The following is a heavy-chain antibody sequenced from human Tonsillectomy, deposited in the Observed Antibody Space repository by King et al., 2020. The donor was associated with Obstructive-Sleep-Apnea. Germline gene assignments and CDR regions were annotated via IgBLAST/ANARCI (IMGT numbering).Heavy chain of an antibody. CDR1: GGSISSYY. CDR2: IYYSGST. CDR3: ARGNSELGMAFDY. J-gene: IGHJ4*02. Sequence: VQLQESGPGLVKPSETLSLTCTVSGGSISSYYWSWIRQPPGKGLEWIGYIYYSGSTNYNPSLKSRVTISVETSKNRFSLKLSSVTAADTAVYYCARGNSELGMAFDYWGQGTLVTVSS. D-gene: IGHD7-27*01. V-gene: IGHV4-59*01.